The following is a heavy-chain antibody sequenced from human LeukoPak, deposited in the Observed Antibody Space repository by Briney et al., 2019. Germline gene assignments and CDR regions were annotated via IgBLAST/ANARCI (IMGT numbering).Heavy chain of an antibody. V-gene: IGHV3-7*01. J-gene: IGHJ6*03. Sequence: GGSLRLSCAASGFTFSSYWMSWVRQAPGKGLEWVANIKQDGSEKYYVDSVKGRFTISRDNAKNSLYLQMNSLRAEDTAVYYCARDQYYYDSSGHYYYYYYMDVWGKGTTVTVSS. CDR2: IKQDGSEK. CDR3: ARDQYYYDSSGHYYYYYYMDV. CDR1: GFTFSSYW. D-gene: IGHD3-22*01.